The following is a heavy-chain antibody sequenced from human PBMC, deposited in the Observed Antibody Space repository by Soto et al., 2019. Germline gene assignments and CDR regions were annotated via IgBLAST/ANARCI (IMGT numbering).Heavy chain of an antibody. J-gene: IGHJ4*02. CDR3: SLAAAGTAGTDY. Sequence: QVQLVESGGGVVQPGRSLRLSCAASGFTFSSYGMHWVRQAPGKGLEWVAGISYDGSNKYYADSVKGRFTISRDNSKNTPYLQMNSLRAEDTAVYYCSLAAAGTAGTDYWGQGTLVTVSS. V-gene: IGHV3-30*03. CDR1: GFTFSSYG. D-gene: IGHD6-13*01. CDR2: ISYDGSNK.